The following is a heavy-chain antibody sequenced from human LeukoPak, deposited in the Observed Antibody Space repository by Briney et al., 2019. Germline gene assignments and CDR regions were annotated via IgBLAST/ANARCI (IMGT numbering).Heavy chain of an antibody. J-gene: IGHJ4*02. D-gene: IGHD3-16*01. CDR2: INHSGST. Sequence: PSETLPLTCAVYGGSFSAYYWSWIRQPPGKGLEWIGEINHSGSTNYNPSLKSRVTISVDTSKNQFSLKLSSVTAADTAVYYCARGVGDGDDYWGQGTLVTVSS. CDR1: GGSFSAYY. V-gene: IGHV4-34*01. CDR3: ARGVGDGDDY.